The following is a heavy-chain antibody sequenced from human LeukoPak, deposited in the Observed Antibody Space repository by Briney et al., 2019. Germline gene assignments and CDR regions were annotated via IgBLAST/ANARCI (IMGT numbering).Heavy chain of an antibody. V-gene: IGHV5-51*01. CDR1: GYSFTTYW. J-gene: IGHJ4*02. CDR2: IYPGDSNT. Sequence: GESLKISCKGSGYSFTTYWIGWVRQMPGKGLGWMGIIYPGDSNTRYSPSFQGQVTISADKSISTAYLQWSSLKASDTAMYYCARTRSCPRHFDCWGQGTLVTVSS. CDR3: ARTRSCPRHFDC. D-gene: IGHD2-15*01.